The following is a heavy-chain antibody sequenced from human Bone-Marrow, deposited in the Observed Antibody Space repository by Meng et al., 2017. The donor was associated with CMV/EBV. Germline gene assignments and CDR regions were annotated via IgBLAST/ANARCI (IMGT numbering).Heavy chain of an antibody. CDR1: GFTFSSYW. J-gene: IGHJ6*02. CDR2: IKQDGSEK. D-gene: IGHD3-10*01. V-gene: IGHV3-7*01. Sequence: GESLKISCAASGFTFSSYWMSWVRQAPGKGLEWVANIKQDGSEKYYVDSVKGRFTISRDNAKNSLYLQMNSLRAEDTAVYYCAREFGFIYYYGMDVWGQGNTVTVSS. CDR3: AREFGFIYYYGMDV.